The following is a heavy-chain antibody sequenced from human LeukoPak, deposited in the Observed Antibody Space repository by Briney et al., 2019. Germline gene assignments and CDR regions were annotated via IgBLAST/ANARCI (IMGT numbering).Heavy chain of an antibody. CDR1: GFTFSSYE. V-gene: IGHV3-48*03. CDR3: ARDLEAARYYYYYGMDV. CDR2: ISSSGSTI. Sequence: PGGSLRLSCAASGFTFSSYEMNWVRRAPGKGLEWVSYISSSGSTIYYADSVKGRFTISRDNAKNSLYLQMNSLRAEDTAVYYCARDLEAARYYYYYGMDVWGQGTTVTVSS. D-gene: IGHD6-6*01. J-gene: IGHJ6*02.